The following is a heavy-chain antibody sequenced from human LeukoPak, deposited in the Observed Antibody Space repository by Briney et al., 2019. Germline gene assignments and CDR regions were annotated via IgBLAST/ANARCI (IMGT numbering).Heavy chain of an antibody. J-gene: IGHJ3*02. CDR2: ISAYNGNT. V-gene: IGHV1-18*01. D-gene: IGHD1-26*01. CDR3: ARDAGSYGWDAFDI. Sequence: ASVKVSCKASGYTFTSYGISWVRQAPGQGLEWMGWISAYNGNTNYAQKLQGRVTMTTDTSTSTAYMELSSLRSEDTAVYYCARDAGSYGWDAFDIWGQGTMVTVSS. CDR1: GYTFTSYG.